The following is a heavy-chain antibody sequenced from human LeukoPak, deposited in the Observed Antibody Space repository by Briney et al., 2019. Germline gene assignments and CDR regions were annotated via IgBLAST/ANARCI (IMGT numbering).Heavy chain of an antibody. Sequence: SETLSLTCTVSGGSISTSSYYWGWIRQPPGKGLEWIGSIYYSGSTYYNPSLKSRVTISVDTSKNQFSLKLSSVTAADTAVYYCARQGYGGNSVDYWGQGTLVTVSS. CDR2: IYYSGST. CDR1: GGSISTSSYY. D-gene: IGHD4-23*01. J-gene: IGHJ4*02. CDR3: ARQGYGGNSVDY. V-gene: IGHV4-39*01.